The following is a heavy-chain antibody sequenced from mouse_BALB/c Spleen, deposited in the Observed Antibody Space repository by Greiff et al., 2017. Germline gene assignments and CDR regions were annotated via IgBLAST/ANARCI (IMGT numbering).Heavy chain of an antibody. CDR1: GFTFSSYT. CDR2: ISNGGGST. Sequence: VKLVESGGGLVQPGGSLKLSCAASGFTFSSYTMSWVRQTPEKRLEWVAYISNGGGSTYYPDTVKGRFTISRDNAKNTLYLQMSSLKSEDTAMYYCARRGYYGNSYYAMDYWGQGTSVTVSS. V-gene: IGHV5-12-2*01. D-gene: IGHD2-1*01. J-gene: IGHJ4*01. CDR3: ARRGYYGNSYYAMDY.